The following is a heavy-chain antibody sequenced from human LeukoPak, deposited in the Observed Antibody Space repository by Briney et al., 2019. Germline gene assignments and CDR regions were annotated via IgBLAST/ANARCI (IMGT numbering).Heavy chain of an antibody. CDR2: INAGNGNT. V-gene: IGHV1-3*01. J-gene: IGHJ4*02. Sequence: ASVKVSCKASGGTFSSYAISWVRQAPGQRLEWMGWINAGNGNTKYSQKFQGRVTITRDTSASTAYMELSSLRSEDTAVYYCARGYFGDYWGQGTLVTVSS. D-gene: IGHD3-9*01. CDR1: GGTFSSYA. CDR3: ARGYFGDY.